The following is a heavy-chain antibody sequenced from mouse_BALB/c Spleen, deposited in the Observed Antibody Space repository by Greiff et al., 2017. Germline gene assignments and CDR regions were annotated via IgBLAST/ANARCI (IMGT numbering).Heavy chain of an antibody. CDR3: ARPGKGDAMDY. CDR1: GFTFSDYY. V-gene: IGHV5-4*02. Sequence: EVKLEESGGGLVKPGGSLKLSCAASGFTFSDYYMYWVRQTPEKRLEWVATISDGGSYTYYPDSVKGRFTISRDNAKNNLYLQMSSLKSEDTAMYYCARPGKGDAMDYWGQGTSVTVSS. D-gene: IGHD2-1*01. CDR2: ISDGGSYT. J-gene: IGHJ4*01.